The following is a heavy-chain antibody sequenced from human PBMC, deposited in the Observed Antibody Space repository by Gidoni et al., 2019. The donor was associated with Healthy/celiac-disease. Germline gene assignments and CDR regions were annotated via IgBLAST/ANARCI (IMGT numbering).Heavy chain of an antibody. CDR2: IKQDGSEK. J-gene: IGHJ4*02. Sequence: EVQLVESGGGLVPPGGSLGLPCAAAGFTFSSYWMSWVRQAPGKGLEWVANIKQDGSEKYYVDSVKGRFTISRDNAKNSLYLQMNSLRAEDTAVYYCARDGYYYDSSGYCVYWGQGTLVTVSS. V-gene: IGHV3-7*03. CDR3: ARDGYYYDSSGYCVY. CDR1: GFTFSSYW. D-gene: IGHD3-22*01.